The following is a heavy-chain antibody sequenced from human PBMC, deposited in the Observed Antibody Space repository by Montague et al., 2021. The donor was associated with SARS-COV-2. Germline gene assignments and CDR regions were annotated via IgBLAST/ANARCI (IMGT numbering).Heavy chain of an antibody. Sequence: PALVKPTQTLTLTCTFSGFSLSTSGMCASWIRQPPGKALEWLARIDWDDDKYYSTSLETRLTISKDTSKNQVVLTMTNMDPVDTAMYYCALETPMVTFLAWGQGTLVTVSS. CDR2: IDWDDDK. CDR1: GFSLSTSGMC. V-gene: IGHV2-70*11. CDR3: ALETPMVTFLA. J-gene: IGHJ5*02. D-gene: IGHD5-18*01.